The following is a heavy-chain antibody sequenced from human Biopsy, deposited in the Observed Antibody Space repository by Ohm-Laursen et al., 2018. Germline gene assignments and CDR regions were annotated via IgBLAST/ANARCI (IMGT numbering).Heavy chain of an antibody. CDR1: GFSFSSYG. V-gene: IGHV3-9*01. J-gene: IGHJ3*02. Sequence: SLRLSCSASGFSFSSYGMHWVRQAPEKGLEWVAGISYNGGDIGYGDSVRGRFTISRDNAKKSLSLQLHSLRLEDTALYYCAKGRSSMTDAFNMWGQGTMVTVSS. CDR2: ISYNGGDI. CDR3: AKGRSSMTDAFNM. D-gene: IGHD3-16*02.